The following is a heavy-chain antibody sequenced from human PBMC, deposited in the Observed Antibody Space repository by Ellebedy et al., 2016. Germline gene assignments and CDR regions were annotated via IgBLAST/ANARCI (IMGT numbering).Heavy chain of an antibody. D-gene: IGHD1-14*01. CDR3: ARHGLRSSRSITDY. J-gene: IGHJ4*02. CDR2: IYPGDSET. CDR1: GYSFTSYW. V-gene: IGHV5-51*01. Sequence: ASVKVSCKGSGYSFTSYWIGWVRQMPGKGLEWMGIIYPGDSETRYSPSFQGQVTFSADKSISTAYLQWSSLKASDTAMYYCARHGLRSSRSITDYWGQGTLVTVSS.